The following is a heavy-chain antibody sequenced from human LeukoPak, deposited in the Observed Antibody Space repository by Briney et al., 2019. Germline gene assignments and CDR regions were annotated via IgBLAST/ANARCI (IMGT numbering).Heavy chain of an antibody. CDR2: ISSSSSYI. J-gene: IGHJ4*02. Sequence: PGGSLRLSCAASGFTFSSYSMNWVRQAPGKGLEWVSSISSSSSYIYYADSVKGRFTISRDNAKNSLYLQMNSLRAEDTAVYYCVKTAYGDYGYFDYWGQGTLVTVSS. D-gene: IGHD4-17*01. V-gene: IGHV3-21*04. CDR1: GFTFSSYS. CDR3: VKTAYGDYGYFDY.